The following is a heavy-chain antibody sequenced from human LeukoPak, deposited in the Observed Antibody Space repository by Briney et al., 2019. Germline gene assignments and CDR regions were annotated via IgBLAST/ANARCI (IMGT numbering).Heavy chain of an antibody. CDR2: INTNTGNP. CDR1: GYTFTGYY. Sequence: ASVKVSCKASGYTFTGYYMHWVRQAPGQGLEWMGWINTNTGNPTYAQGFTGRFVFSLDTSVSTAYLQISSLKAEDTAVYYCARDMDTAMVPWGGQGTLVTVSS. CDR3: ARDMDTAMVPW. J-gene: IGHJ4*02. D-gene: IGHD5-18*01. V-gene: IGHV7-4-1*02.